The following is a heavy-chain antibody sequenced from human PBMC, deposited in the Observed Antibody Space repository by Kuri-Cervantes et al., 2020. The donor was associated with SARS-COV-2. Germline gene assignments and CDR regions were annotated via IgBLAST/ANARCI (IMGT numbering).Heavy chain of an antibody. Sequence: GESLKISCAASGFTFSSYAMHWVRQAPGKGLEWVAVISYGGSNKYYADSVKGRFTISRDNSKNTLYLQMNSLRAEDTAVYYCARDSDSGSYYHWFDPWGQGTLVTVSS. CDR1: GFTFSSYA. D-gene: IGHD1-26*01. J-gene: IGHJ5*02. CDR2: ISYGGSNK. CDR3: ARDSDSGSYYHWFDP. V-gene: IGHV3-30*04.